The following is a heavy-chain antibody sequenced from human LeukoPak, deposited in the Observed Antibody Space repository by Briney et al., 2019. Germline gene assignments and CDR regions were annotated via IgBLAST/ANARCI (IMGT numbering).Heavy chain of an antibody. D-gene: IGHD4-17*01. J-gene: IGHJ3*02. CDR3: ARDTLVYADSPDAFDI. CDR2: IGSSGSTV. Sequence: PGGSLRLSCAPSGFTVSSNYMNWVREAPGKVLEWVSYIGSSGSTVYYADSVKGRFTISRDNAKNSMYLQMNSLRDEDTAVYYCARDTLVYADSPDAFDIWGQGTMVTVSS. V-gene: IGHV3-48*02. CDR1: GFTVSSNY.